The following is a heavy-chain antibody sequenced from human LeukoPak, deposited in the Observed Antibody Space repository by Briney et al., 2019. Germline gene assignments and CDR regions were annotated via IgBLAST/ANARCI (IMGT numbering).Heavy chain of an antibody. CDR3: ARSLERDYHGSSYYMNNWFVP. CDR2: IWYDGSNK. Sequence: GRSLRLSCAPSGFTFSNYGMHWVRQAPGKGLEWVAVIWYDGSNKYYADSVKGRFTISRDNSKNTLYLQMDSLRAEDTAVYYCARSLERDYHGSSYYMNNWFVPWGQGTLVTVSS. J-gene: IGHJ5*02. D-gene: IGHD3-10*01. V-gene: IGHV3-33*01. CDR1: GFTFSNYG.